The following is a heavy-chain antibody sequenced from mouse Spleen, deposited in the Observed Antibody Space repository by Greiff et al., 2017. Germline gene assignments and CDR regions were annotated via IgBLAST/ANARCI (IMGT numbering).Heavy chain of an antibody. D-gene: IGHD1-1*01. V-gene: IGHV14-3*01. Sequence: EVQLLQSVAALVRPGASVKLSCTASGSNINNTYMHWVKQRPEQGLEWIGRIDPASGDTKYAQKFQGKATLTADTSSNTAYLQLSSLTSEDTAIFCGAILYNGGTCSDYRGPGTT. CDR1: GSNINNTY. J-gene: IGHJ2*01. CDR2: IDPASGDT. CDR3: AILYNGGTCSDY.